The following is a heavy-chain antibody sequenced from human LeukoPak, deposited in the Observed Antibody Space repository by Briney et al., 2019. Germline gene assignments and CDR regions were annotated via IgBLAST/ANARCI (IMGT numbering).Heavy chain of an antibody. CDR2: INPDGSIK. D-gene: IGHD3-3*01. Sequence: PGGSLRLSCAASGFTFGGFWMSWVRQAPGRGLEWVANINPDGSIKYYVDSIKGRFSISRDNAKNSLYLQMNSLRAEDTAVYYCASGFLRWLYWGQGTLVVVSS. V-gene: IGHV3-7*01. CDR1: GFTFGGFW. J-gene: IGHJ4*02. CDR3: ASGFLRWLY.